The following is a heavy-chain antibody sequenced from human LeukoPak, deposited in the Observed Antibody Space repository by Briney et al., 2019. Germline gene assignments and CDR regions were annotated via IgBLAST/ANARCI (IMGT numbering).Heavy chain of an antibody. CDR1: GYTFTGYY. J-gene: IGHJ6*03. D-gene: IGHD1-14*01. V-gene: IGHV1-2*02. Sequence: GASVKVSCKASGYTFTGYYMHWVRQAPGQGLEWMGWINPNSGGTNYAQKFQGRVTMTRDTSISTAYMELSRLRSNDTAVYYCARDQVPEGAYYYMDVWGKGTTVTVSS. CDR2: INPNSGGT. CDR3: ARDQVPEGAYYYMDV.